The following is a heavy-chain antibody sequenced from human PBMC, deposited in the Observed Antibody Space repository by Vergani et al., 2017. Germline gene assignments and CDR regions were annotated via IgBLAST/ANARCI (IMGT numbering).Heavy chain of an antibody. Sequence: QVQLVQSGGEVRKPGASVKVSCKASGYRFSSYGISWVRQAPGQGLEWVAVTWYDGNNKQYADSVKGRFTISRDNSKSTMYLQMNSLRDEDTGVYYCAKDLRLLYNRFDPWGQGTLVTVSS. J-gene: IGHJ5*02. V-gene: IGHV3-33*06. D-gene: IGHD1-14*01. CDR1: GYRFSSYG. CDR2: TWYDGNNK. CDR3: AKDLRLLYNRFDP.